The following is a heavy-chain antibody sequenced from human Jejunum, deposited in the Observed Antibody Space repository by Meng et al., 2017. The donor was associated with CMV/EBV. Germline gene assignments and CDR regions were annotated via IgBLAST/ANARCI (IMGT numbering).Heavy chain of an antibody. J-gene: IGHJ6*02. CDR3: LLTPRRVGHGMDV. D-gene: IGHD2-15*01. CDR2: MNPNNGNT. CDR1: GYTFVSSD. Sequence: ASGYTFVSSDINWVRQATGQGLEWMGWMNPNNGNTGYGQKCQGRVTLTRNTAISTAYMELSSLRSEDTAVYYCLLTPRRVGHGMDVWGQGTTVTVSS. V-gene: IGHV1-8*01.